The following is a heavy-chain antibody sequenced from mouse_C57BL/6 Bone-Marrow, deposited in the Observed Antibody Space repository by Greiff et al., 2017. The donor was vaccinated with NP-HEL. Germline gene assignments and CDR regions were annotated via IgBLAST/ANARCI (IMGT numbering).Heavy chain of an antibody. CDR3: ARSNGAWFAY. CDR2: IRKTANGHTT. V-gene: IGHV7-3*01. CDR1: GFTFTDYY. J-gene: IGHJ3*01. Sequence: EVQGVESGGGLVQPGGSLSLSCAASGFTFTDYYMSWVRQPPGKALAWLGFIRKTANGHTTEHSASVKGRFTISRDNSQSILYLQMNALRAEDSATYYCARSNGAWFAYWGQGTLVTVSA.